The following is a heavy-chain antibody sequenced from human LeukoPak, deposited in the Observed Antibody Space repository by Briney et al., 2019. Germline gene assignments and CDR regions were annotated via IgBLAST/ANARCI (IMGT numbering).Heavy chain of an antibody. CDR3: AKDRSATYSSWFDP. D-gene: IGHD1-26*01. V-gene: IGHV3-23*01. CDR1: GFTFSSYA. J-gene: IGHJ5*02. CDR2: IIGSGSST. Sequence: SGGSLRLSCAASGFTFSSYAMSWVRQAPGKGLELVSSIIGSGSSTYYADSVKGRFTISRDNSKNTLYLQMNSLRAEDTAVYYCAKDRSATYSSWFDPWGQGTLVTVSS.